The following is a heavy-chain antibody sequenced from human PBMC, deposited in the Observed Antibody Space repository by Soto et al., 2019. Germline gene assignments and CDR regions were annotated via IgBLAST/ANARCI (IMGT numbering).Heavy chain of an antibody. CDR3: ARALLIAVAGTNY. Sequence: GGSLRLSCAASGFTFSSYSMNWVCQAPGKGLEWVSSISSSSSYIYYADSVKGRFTISRDNAKNSLYLQMNSLRAEDTAVYYCARALLIAVAGTNYWGQGTLVTVSS. CDR1: GFTFSSYS. D-gene: IGHD6-19*01. J-gene: IGHJ4*02. CDR2: ISSSSSYI. V-gene: IGHV3-21*01.